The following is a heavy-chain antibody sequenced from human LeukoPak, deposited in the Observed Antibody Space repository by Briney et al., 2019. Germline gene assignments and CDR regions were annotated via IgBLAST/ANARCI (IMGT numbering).Heavy chain of an antibody. CDR3: AKDRNGWPTHFDS. CDR2: ISSSGGTT. V-gene: IGHV3-23*01. D-gene: IGHD6-19*01. Sequence: GGSHRLSCAASGFTFSTYAVSWVRQAPGKGLEWVSAISSSGGTTYYADSVKGRFSISRDNSKNTLYLQMNSLRAEDTAVYYCAKDRNGWPTHFDSLGQGTLVTVSA. CDR1: GFTFSTYA. J-gene: IGHJ4*02.